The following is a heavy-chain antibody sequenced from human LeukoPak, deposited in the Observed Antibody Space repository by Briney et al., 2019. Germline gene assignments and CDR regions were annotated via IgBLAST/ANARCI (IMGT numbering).Heavy chain of an antibody. V-gene: IGHV4-34*01. CDR3: ARWGIAAAGTWFDP. Sequence: SETLSLTCAVYGGSFSGYYWSWIRQPPGKGLEWIGEINHSGSTNYNPSLKSRVTISVDTSKNQFSLKLSSVTAADTAVYYCARWGIAAAGTWFDPWGRGTLVTVSS. CDR1: GGSFSGYY. CDR2: INHSGST. D-gene: IGHD6-13*01. J-gene: IGHJ5*02.